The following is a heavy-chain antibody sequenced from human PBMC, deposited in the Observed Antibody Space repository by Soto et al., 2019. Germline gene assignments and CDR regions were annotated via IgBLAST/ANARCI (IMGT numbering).Heavy chain of an antibody. Sequence: QVQLQESGPGLVKPSETLSLTCTVSGVSVSSGSFYWAWIRQPPGKGLEWIGFISYSGTTNYNPPLRGRVTISVDTSRSQSSLVVSSLTAADTALYYCARGATVTQYDYWGQGTLVTVSS. CDR3: ARGATVTQYDY. CDR1: GVSVSSGSFY. CDR2: ISYSGTT. J-gene: IGHJ4*02. D-gene: IGHD4-17*01. V-gene: IGHV4-61*01.